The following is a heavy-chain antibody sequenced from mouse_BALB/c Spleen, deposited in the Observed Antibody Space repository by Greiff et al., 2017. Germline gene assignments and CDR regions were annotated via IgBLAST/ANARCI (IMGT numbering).Heavy chain of an antibody. Sequence: QLQQSGAELARPGASVKLSCKASGYTFTSYWMQWVKQRPGQGLEWIGAIYPGDGDTRYTQKFKGKATLTADKSSSTAYMQLSSLASEDSAVYYCARSAYYGNYGDFDYWGQGTTLTVSS. V-gene: IGHV1-87*01. CDR2: IYPGDGDT. J-gene: IGHJ2*01. D-gene: IGHD2-10*01. CDR3: ARSAYYGNYGDFDY. CDR1: GYTFTSYW.